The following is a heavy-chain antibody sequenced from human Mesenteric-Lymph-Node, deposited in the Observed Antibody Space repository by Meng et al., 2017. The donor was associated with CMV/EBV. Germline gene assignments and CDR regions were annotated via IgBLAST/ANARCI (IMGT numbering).Heavy chain of an antibody. CDR1: SSDW. J-gene: IGHJ5*02. CDR3: VRALSCSGAGCFPGDNWFDP. Sequence: SSDWMHWGRQAPGQGLVWVSRIKSEGSRTDYAESVKGRFTISRDNAKNTLDLQMSSLRAEDTAVYYCVRALSCSGAGCFPGDNWFDPWGQGILVTVSS. D-gene: IGHD2-15*01. CDR2: IKSEGSRT. V-gene: IGHV3-74*01.